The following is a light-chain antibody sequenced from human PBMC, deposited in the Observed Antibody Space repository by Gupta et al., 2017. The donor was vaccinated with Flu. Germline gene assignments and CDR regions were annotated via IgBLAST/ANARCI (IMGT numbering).Light chain of an antibody. Sequence: EIVMTQSPATLSVSPGERATLSCRASQSVSSNLAWYQQKPGQAPRLLIYGASTRATGIPARFSGSGSGTEFTLTISSRQSEDFAVYYCQQYNNWPPWMFGQGTKVEIK. CDR1: QSVSSN. J-gene: IGKJ1*01. CDR3: QQYNNWPPWM. CDR2: GAS. V-gene: IGKV3-15*01.